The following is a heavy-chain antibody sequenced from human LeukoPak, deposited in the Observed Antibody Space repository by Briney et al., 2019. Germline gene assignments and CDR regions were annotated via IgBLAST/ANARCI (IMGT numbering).Heavy chain of an antibody. CDR1: GGTFSSYA. J-gene: IGHJ6*04. CDR2: IIPIFGTA. Sequence: GSSVKVSCKASGGTFSSYAISWVRQAPGQGLEWMGGIIPIFGTANYAQKFQGRVTITADKSTSTAYMELSSLRSEDTAVYYCASSPMVESSGWYAGYYYYGMEVGGKGPTVTVSS. D-gene: IGHD6-19*01. CDR3: ASSPMVESSGWYAGYYYYGMEV. V-gene: IGHV1-69*06.